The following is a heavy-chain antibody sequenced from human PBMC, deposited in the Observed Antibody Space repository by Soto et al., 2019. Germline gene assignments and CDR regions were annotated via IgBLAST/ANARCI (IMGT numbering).Heavy chain of an antibody. CDR2: ISYDGSNK. J-gene: IGHJ6*02. V-gene: IGHV3-30*18. Sequence: GGSLRLSCVASGFTFSSYGIHWVRQAPGRGLEWVAVISYDGSNKYYADSVKGRFTISRDNFKNTLYLQMNSLRAEDTAVYYCAKERYGQLYLEDYGMDVWGQGTTVTVSS. CDR1: GFTFSSYG. CDR3: AKERYGQLYLEDYGMDV. D-gene: IGHD3-16*01.